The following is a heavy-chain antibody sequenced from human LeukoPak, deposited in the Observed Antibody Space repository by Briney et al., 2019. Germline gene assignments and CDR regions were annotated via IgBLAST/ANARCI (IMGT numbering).Heavy chain of an antibody. CDR2: IYYSGST. CDR1: GGSITNY. D-gene: IGHD6-13*01. J-gene: IGHJ4*02. Sequence: SETLSLTCSVSGGSITNYWSWIRQPPGKGLEWIGYIYYSGSTNYNPSPKSRVTIAVDTSKNQFSLKLSSATAADTAVYYCARGGIAAAALVHLDYWGQGTLVTVSS. CDR3: ARGGIAAAALVHLDY. V-gene: IGHV4-59*01.